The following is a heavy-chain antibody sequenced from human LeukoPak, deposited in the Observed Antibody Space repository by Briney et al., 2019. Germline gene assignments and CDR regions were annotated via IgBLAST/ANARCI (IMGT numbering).Heavy chain of an antibody. CDR2: ISYDGSNK. CDR1: GCTFSSYG. CDR3: ARALGYCSGGSCNFDY. D-gene: IGHD2-15*01. J-gene: IGHJ4*02. V-gene: IGHV3-30*04. Sequence: PGRSLRLSCAASGCTFSSYGMHWVRQAPGKGLEWVAVISYDGSNKYYADSVKGRFTISRDNSKNTLYLQMNSLRADDTAVYYCARALGYCSGGSCNFDYWGQGTLVTVSS.